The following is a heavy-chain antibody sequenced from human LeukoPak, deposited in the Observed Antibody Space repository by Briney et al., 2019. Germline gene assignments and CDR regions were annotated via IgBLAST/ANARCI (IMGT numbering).Heavy chain of an antibody. Sequence: ASVKVSCKASGYTFTSYGISWVRQAPGQGLEWMGWISAYNGNTNYAQKLQGRVTTTTDTSTSTAYMELRSLRSDDTAVYYCARGETYYYGSGGESKEYYYGMDVWGQGTTVTVSS. CDR3: ARGETYYYGSGGESKEYYYGMDV. V-gene: IGHV1-18*01. CDR2: ISAYNGNT. J-gene: IGHJ6*02. CDR1: GYTFTSYG. D-gene: IGHD3-10*01.